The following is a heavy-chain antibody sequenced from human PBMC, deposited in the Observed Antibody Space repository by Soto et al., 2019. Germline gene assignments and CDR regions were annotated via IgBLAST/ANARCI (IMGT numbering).Heavy chain of an antibody. CDR3: TRGSGCACVY. D-gene: IGHD2-8*02. Sequence: DVQLVESGGGLVQPGGSLRLSCAASGFTFSSYGMSWVRQAPGKGLEWVANIKQRGGGRWYVDSVKGRFTISRDNAKNSLYLQINSLRPEDKAVYFCTRGSGCACVYWGQGTLVTVSS. CDR2: IKQRGGGR. CDR1: GFTFSSYG. V-gene: IGHV3-7*05. J-gene: IGHJ4*02.